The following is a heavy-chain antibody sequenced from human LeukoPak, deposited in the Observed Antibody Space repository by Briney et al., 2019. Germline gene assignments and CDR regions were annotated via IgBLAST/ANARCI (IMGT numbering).Heavy chain of an antibody. Sequence: SVKVSCKASGYTFTSYGISWVRQAPGQGLEWMGRTIPIFGTAYYAQKFQGRVTITADESTSTVYMELRSLRSEDTVMYYCARAYYFDGSGYYLPLDSWGQGTLVTVSS. CDR3: ARAYYFDGSGYYLPLDS. V-gene: IGHV1-69*13. CDR2: TIPIFGTA. J-gene: IGHJ4*02. D-gene: IGHD3-22*01. CDR1: GYTFTSYG.